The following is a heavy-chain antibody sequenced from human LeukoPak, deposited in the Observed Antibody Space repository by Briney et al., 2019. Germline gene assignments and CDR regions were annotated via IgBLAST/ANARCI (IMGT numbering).Heavy chain of an antibody. D-gene: IGHD2-2*01. CDR2: IYYTGST. CDR3: AAAGGGQLLGLYAFDI. CDR1: AGSISSHY. J-gene: IGHJ3*02. Sequence: SETLSLTCTVSAGSISSHYWGWIRQPAGKGLEWIGYIYYTGSTTYNPSLRSRVTLSVDASKNQFFLILSSVTAADTAVYYCAAAGGGQLLGLYAFDIWGQGTMVTVSS. V-gene: IGHV4-59*11.